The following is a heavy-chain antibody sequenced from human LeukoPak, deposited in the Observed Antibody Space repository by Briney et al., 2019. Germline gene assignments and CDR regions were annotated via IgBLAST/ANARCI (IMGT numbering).Heavy chain of an antibody. CDR1: GGSFSGYY. V-gene: IGHV4-34*01. J-gene: IGHJ4*02. Sequence: ETLSLTCAVYGGSFSGYYWSWIRQPPGKGLEWIGEINHSGSTNYNPSLKSRVTISVDTSKNQFSLKLSSVTAADTAVYYCARDGPYNWNYSAYLYYFDYWGQGTLVTVSS. CDR2: INHSGST. CDR3: ARDGPYNWNYSAYLYYFDY. D-gene: IGHD1-7*01.